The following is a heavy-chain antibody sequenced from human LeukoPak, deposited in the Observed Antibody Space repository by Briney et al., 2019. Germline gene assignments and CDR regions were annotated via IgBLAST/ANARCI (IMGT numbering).Heavy chain of an antibody. V-gene: IGHV5-51*01. CDR2: IYPGDSDT. Sequence: GESLKISCKGSGYSFTSYWIGWVRQMPGKGLEWMGIIYPGDSDTRYSPSFQGQVTISADKSISTAYLQWSSLKASDTAMYYCAGKWNYYDSSGPITWFDPWGQGTLVTVSS. CDR3: AGKWNYYDSSGPITWFDP. J-gene: IGHJ5*02. CDR1: GYSFTSYW. D-gene: IGHD3-22*01.